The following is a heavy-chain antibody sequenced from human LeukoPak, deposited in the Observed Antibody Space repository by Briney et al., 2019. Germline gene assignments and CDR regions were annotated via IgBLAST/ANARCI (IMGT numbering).Heavy chain of an antibody. CDR3: ARDSDYLNAFDI. J-gene: IGHJ3*02. CDR1: GFTFSSFA. V-gene: IGHV3-30-3*01. CDR2: ISYDGGTK. D-gene: IGHD4-17*01. Sequence: GGSLRLSCAASGFTFSSFAIHWVRQAPRKGLEWVAVISYDGGTKYYADSVKGRFTISRDNPKNTLYLQLNSLRAEDTAVYYCARDSDYLNAFDIWGQGTMVTVSS.